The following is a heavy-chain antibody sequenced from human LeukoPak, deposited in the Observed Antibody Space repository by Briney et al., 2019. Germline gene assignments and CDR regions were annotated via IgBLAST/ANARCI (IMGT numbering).Heavy chain of an antibody. CDR2: IYKDGST. V-gene: IGHV3-53*01. J-gene: IGHJ4*02. CDR3: ARLLWKSGRYCSGGSCPYYFDY. Sequence: GGSLRLSCAASGFTVSSNYMSWVRQAPGKGLEWVSIIYKDGSTYYADSVKGQFIISRDNSKNTLYLQINSLTVEDTAVYYCARLLWKSGRYCSGGSCPYYFDYWGQGTLVTVSS. CDR1: GFTVSSNY. D-gene: IGHD2-15*01.